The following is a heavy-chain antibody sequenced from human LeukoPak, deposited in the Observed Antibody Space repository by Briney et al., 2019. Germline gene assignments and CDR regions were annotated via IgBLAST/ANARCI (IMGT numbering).Heavy chain of an antibody. CDR3: ARTYYDFWSGHRNYFDY. V-gene: IGHV4-59*01. Sequence: SETLSLTCTVSGGSISSYYWSWIRQPPGKGLEWIGYIYYSGSTNYNPSLKSRVTISVDTSKNQFSLKLSSVTAADTAVYYCARTYYDFWSGHRNYFDYWGQGTLVTVSS. CDR1: GGSISSYY. D-gene: IGHD3-3*01. CDR2: IYYSGST. J-gene: IGHJ4*02.